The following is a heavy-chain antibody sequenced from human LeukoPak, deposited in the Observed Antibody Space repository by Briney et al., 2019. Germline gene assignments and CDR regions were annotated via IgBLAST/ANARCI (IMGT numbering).Heavy chain of an antibody. CDR3: ATESSYHYGY. CDR2: INHSGST. D-gene: IGHD4-17*01. Sequence: SETLSLTCAVYGGSFSGYYWSWIRQPPGKGLEWIGEINHSGSTNYNPSLKSRVTISVDTSKNQFSLKLSSVTAADTAVYYCATESSYHYGYWGQGTLVTVSS. V-gene: IGHV4-34*01. CDR1: GGSFSGYY. J-gene: IGHJ4*02.